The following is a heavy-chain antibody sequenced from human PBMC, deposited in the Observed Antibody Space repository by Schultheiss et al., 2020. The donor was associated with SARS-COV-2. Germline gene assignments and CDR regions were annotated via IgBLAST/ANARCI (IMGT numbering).Heavy chain of an antibody. V-gene: IGHV4-61*05. CDR2: IYYSGST. J-gene: IGHJ4*02. CDR1: GGSISSSSYY. D-gene: IGHD3-22*01. CDR3: ARPVGYYYDSGGYYGGFDC. Sequence: SETLSLTCTVSGGSISSSSYYWGWIRQPPGRGLEWIGYIYYSGSTNYNPSLKSRVTMSVDTSKNQFSLKLSSVTAADTAVYYCARPVGYYYDSGGYYGGFDCWCEGAPVSV.